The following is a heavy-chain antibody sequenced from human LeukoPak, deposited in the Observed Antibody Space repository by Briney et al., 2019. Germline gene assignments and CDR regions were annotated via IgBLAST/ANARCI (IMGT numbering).Heavy chain of an antibody. CDR1: GYSFTTYW. Sequence: GESLKTSCKGSGYSFTTYWIGWVRQMPGRGLEWMGIIYPGDSDTRYSPSFQGQVTISADKSISTAYLQWSRLKASDTAIYYCAKHSRTGSSFDPFEYWGQGTLVTVSS. CDR3: AKHSRTGSSFDPFEY. D-gene: IGHD3-10*01. V-gene: IGHV5-51*01. J-gene: IGHJ4*02. CDR2: IYPGDSDT.